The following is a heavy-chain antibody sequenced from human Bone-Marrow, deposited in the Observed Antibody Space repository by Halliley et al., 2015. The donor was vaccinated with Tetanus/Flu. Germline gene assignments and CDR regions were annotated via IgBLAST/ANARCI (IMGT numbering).Heavy chain of an antibody. Sequence: SLRLSCAASGFTFSSEWMYWVRQTPGKGLVWVSRINGEGSNVDYADSVKGRFTISRDNAKKTMFLEMNSLRPEDTAFYYCAKGLSAVAGPPDYWGQGTLVTVSS. D-gene: IGHD6-19*01. CDR2: INGEGSNV. CDR3: AKGLSAVAGPPDY. CDR1: GFTFSSEW. J-gene: IGHJ4*02. V-gene: IGHV3-74*01.